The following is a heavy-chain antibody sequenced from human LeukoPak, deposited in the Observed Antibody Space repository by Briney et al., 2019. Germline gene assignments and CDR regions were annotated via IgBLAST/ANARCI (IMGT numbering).Heavy chain of an antibody. CDR2: IYHDGST. CDR1: GASISSGGYS. V-gene: IGHV4-30-2*01. D-gene: IGHD6-13*01. CDR3: ARDRIAAAGTIN. J-gene: IGHJ4*02. Sequence: SETLSLTCAVSGASISSGGYSWSWIRLPPGKGLEWIGCIYHDGSTYYNPSLKSRVTISGDRSKNQFSLKLSSVTAADTAVYYCARDRIAAAGTINWGQGTLVTVSS.